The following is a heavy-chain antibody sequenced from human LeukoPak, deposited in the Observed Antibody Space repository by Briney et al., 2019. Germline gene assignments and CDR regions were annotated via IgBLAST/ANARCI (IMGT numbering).Heavy chain of an antibody. Sequence: NPSETLSLTCTVSGGSISSSSYYWGWIRQPPGKGLEWIGSIYYSGSTYYNPSLKSRVTISVDTSKNQFSLKLSSVTAADTAVYYCARHPTYYYDSSGYSYFDYWGQGTLVTVSS. CDR1: GGSISSSSYY. J-gene: IGHJ4*02. CDR2: IYYSGST. D-gene: IGHD3-22*01. CDR3: ARHPTYYYDSSGYSYFDY. V-gene: IGHV4-39*01.